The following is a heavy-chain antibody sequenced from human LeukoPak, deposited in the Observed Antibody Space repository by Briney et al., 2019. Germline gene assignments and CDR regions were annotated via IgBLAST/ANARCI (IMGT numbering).Heavy chain of an antibody. V-gene: IGHV3-30*02. CDR2: IWYDGSSK. CDR1: GFTFSSYG. D-gene: IGHD3-22*01. J-gene: IGHJ3*02. CDR3: TKDPANHYDSSGSDAFDI. Sequence: GGSLRLSCVASGFTFSSYGMHWVRQAPGKGLEWVTFIWYDGSSKHYADSVKGRFTISRDNSKNTLYLQMNSLRAEDTAVYYCTKDPANHYDSSGSDAFDIWGQGTMVTVSS.